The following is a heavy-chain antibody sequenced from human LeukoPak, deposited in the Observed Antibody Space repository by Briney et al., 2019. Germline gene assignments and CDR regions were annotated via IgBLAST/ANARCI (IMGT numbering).Heavy chain of an antibody. CDR2: INHSGST. D-gene: IGHD3-3*01. CDR3: ARGQLFTHRRITIFGVARNFYYMDV. CDR1: GGSFSGYY. J-gene: IGHJ6*03. Sequence: PSETLSLTCAVYGGSFSGYYWSWIRQPPGKGLEWIREINHSGSTNYNPSLKSRVTISVDTSKNQFSLKLSSVTAADTAVYYCARGQLFTHRRITIFGVARNFYYMDVWGKGTTVTVSS. V-gene: IGHV4-34*01.